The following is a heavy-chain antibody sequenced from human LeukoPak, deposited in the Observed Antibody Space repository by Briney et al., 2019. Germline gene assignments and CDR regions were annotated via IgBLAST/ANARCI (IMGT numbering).Heavy chain of an antibody. CDR1: GGSISSGS. J-gene: IGHJ4*02. D-gene: IGHD5-12*01. CDR2: ILSSGST. CDR3: AGLKWRLDYYFAY. V-gene: IGHV4-4*09. Sequence: SETLSLTCTVSGGSISSGSWSWIRQPPGKGLEWIGNILSSGSTNYNPSLKSRVTISVDTSKRQFSLKLTSVTAADTAVYYCAGLKWRLDYYFAYWGQGTLVTVSS.